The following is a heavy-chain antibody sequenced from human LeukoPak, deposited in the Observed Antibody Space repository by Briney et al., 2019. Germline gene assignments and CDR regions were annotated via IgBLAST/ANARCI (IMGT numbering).Heavy chain of an antibody. V-gene: IGHV5-10-1*01. CDR2: IDPTDSYT. Sequence: HGESLKISCKGSGYSFTSYWISWVRQMPGKGLEWMGRIDPTDSYTNYSPSFQGHVTISADKSISTAYLQWSSLKASDTAMYYCARHYEKTTEIKGDAFDIWGQGTMVTVSS. CDR1: GYSFTSYW. J-gene: IGHJ3*02. D-gene: IGHD3-3*01. CDR3: ARHYEKTTEIKGDAFDI.